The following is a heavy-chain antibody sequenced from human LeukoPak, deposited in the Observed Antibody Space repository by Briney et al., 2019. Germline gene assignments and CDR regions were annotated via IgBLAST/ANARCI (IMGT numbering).Heavy chain of an antibody. J-gene: IGHJ5*02. CDR1: VYAFTNYD. CDR3: ARGRDTVTTHWFDP. V-gene: IGHV1-8*03. CDR2: MNPNSSNT. Sequence: GASVKVSCKTSVYAFTNYDINWVRQPTRQGLEWMGWMNPNSSNTGYAQKFQGRVTITSNTSISTDYMELSSLSSEDTALYYCARGRDTVTTHWFDPWGQGTLVTVSS. D-gene: IGHD4-11*01.